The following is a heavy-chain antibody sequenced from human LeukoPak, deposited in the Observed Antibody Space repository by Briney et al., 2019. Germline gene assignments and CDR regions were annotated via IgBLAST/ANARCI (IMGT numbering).Heavy chain of an antibody. CDR2: MNPNSGNT. V-gene: IGHV1-8*01. J-gene: IGHJ5*02. CDR1: GYTFTSFD. Sequence: ASVKVSCKASGYTFTSFDINWVRQASGQGLEWMGGMNPNSGNTDYAQKFQGRVTMTRNTSKSTAYMELSSLRSEDTAVYYCALLFRGRIAVAGNHWGQGTLVTVSS. CDR3: ALLFRGRIAVAGNH. D-gene: IGHD6-19*01.